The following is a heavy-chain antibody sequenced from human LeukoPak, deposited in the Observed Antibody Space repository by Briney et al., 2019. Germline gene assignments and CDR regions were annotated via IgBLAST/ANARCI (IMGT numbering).Heavy chain of an antibody. D-gene: IGHD3-3*01. CDR3: ARDITIFGVVIRGIDY. Sequence: GSLRLSCAASGFTFSSYGMHWVRQAPGKGLEWVAVIWYDGSNKYYADSVKGRFTISRDNSKNTLYLQMNSLRAEDTAVYYCARDITIFGVVIRGIDYWGQGTLVTVSS. CDR1: GFTFSSYG. J-gene: IGHJ4*02. CDR2: IWYDGSNK. V-gene: IGHV3-33*01.